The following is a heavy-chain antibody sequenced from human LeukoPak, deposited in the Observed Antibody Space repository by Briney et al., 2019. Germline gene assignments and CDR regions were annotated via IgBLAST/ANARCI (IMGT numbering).Heavy chain of an antibody. J-gene: IGHJ4*02. D-gene: IGHD2-2*01. CDR2: INPNSGGT. V-gene: IGHV1-2*02. CDR1: GYTFTGYY. CDR3: ATVPAAISGGGSPEGYFDY. Sequence: GASVKVSCKASGYTFTGYYMHWVRQAPGRGLEWMGWINPNSGGTNYAQKFQGRVTMTRDTSISTAYMELSRLRSDDTAVYYCATVPAAISGGGSPEGYFDYWGQGTLVTVSS.